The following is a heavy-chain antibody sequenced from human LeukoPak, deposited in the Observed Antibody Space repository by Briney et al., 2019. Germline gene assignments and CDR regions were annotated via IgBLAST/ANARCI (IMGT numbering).Heavy chain of an antibody. CDR3: ARDMKAYREYYYYYYYMDV. CDR1: GGSISTYY. J-gene: IGHJ6*03. CDR2: IYISGST. D-gene: IGHD1-14*01. Sequence: SQTLSLTCTVSGGSISTYYWSWIRQPAGQGLKWIGRIYISGSTNYHPSLNSPVTMSVDASKNQFSLQLSSVTAADTAVYYCARDMKAYREYYYYYYYMDVWGKGTTVTISS. V-gene: IGHV4-4*07.